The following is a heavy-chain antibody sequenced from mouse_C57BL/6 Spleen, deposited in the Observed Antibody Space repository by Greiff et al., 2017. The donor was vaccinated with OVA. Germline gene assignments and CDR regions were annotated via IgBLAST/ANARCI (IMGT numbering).Heavy chain of an antibody. V-gene: IGHV1-81*01. D-gene: IGHD2-12*01. CDR2: IYPRSGNT. CDR3: ARSDDGTLYYYAMDY. J-gene: IGHJ4*01. Sequence: QVQLQQSGAELARPGASVKLSCKASGYTFTSYGISWVKQRTGQGLEWIGEIYPRSGNTYYNEKFKGKATLTADKSSSTAYMELRSLTSEDSAVYFCARSDDGTLYYYAMDYWGQGTSVTVSS. CDR1: GYTFTSYG.